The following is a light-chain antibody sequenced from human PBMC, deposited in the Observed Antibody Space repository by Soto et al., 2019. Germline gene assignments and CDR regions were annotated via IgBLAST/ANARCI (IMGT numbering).Light chain of an antibody. CDR1: QSVSSSY. Sequence: EIVLTQSPGTLSLSPGERATLSCRASQSVSSSYLAWYQQKPGQAPRLLIYGASGRATGIPDRFSGSGSGTDFTITISRLEPEDFAVYYCQQYGSSPPLTFGGGTKVEIK. V-gene: IGKV3-20*01. CDR2: GAS. J-gene: IGKJ4*01. CDR3: QQYGSSPPLT.